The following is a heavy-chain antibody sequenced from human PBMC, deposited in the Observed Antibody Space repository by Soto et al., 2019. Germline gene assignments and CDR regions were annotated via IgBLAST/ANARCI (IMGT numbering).Heavy chain of an antibody. J-gene: IGHJ4*02. CDR3: ARDGNYHEY. D-gene: IGHD1-26*01. CDR2: ISSSGSNI. V-gene: IGHV3-21*01. Sequence: GGSLRLSCATSGFTFSTYAMTWVRQAPGKGLEWVSFISSSGSNIQYADSVEGRFTISRDDAKNSVYLQMDSLGAGDTALYYCARDGNYHEYWGQGTLVTVSS. CDR1: GFTFSTYA.